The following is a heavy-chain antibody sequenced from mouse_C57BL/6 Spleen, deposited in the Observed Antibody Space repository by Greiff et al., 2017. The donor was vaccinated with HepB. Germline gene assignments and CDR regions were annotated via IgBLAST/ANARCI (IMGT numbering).Heavy chain of an antibody. J-gene: IGHJ3*01. CDR2: IYPGSGST. D-gene: IGHD1-1*01. CDR1: GYTFTSYW. CDR3: ARCYYGSRWFAY. Sequence: QVHVKQPGAELVKPGASVKMSCKASGYTFTSYWITWVKQRPGQGLEWIGDIYPGSGSTNYNEKFKSKATLTVDTSSSTAYMQLSSLTSEDSAVYYCARCYYGSRWFAYWGQGTLVTVSA. V-gene: IGHV1-55*01.